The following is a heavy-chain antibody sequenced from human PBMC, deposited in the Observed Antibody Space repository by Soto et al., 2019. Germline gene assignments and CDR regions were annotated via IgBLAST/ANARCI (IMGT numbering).Heavy chain of an antibody. CDR1: GGTFSSYA. J-gene: IGHJ4*02. V-gene: IGHV1-2*04. D-gene: IGHD3-16*02. Sequence: ASVKVSCKASGGTFSSYAISWVRQAPGQGLEWMGWINPNSGGTHYAQKFQGWVTMTRDTSISTAYMELSRLRSDDTAVYYCARGVMITFGGVIVPYFDYWGQGTLVTV. CDR2: INPNSGGT. CDR3: ARGVMITFGGVIVPYFDY.